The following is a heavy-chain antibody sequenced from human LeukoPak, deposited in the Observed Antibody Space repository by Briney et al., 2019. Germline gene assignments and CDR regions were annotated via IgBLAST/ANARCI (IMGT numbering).Heavy chain of an antibody. CDR1: GGFISSGDYY. D-gene: IGHD2-2*01. Sequence: SETLSLTCTVSGGFISSGDYYWSWIRQPPGKGLEWIGYIYYSGSTFYNPSLTSQVTISVDTSKNQFSLKLSSVTAADTAVYYCASERIVIVPVAAYYFDYWGQGTLVTVSS. V-gene: IGHV4-30-4*01. J-gene: IGHJ4*02. CDR3: ASERIVIVPVAAYYFDY. CDR2: IYYSGST.